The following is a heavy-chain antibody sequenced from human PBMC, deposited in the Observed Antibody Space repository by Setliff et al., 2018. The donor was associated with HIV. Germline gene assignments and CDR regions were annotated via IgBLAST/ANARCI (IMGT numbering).Heavy chain of an antibody. CDR3: ARDDSNGNTDAFDI. Sequence: PGGSLRLSCVGSGFTFNGYAMNWVRQAPGKGLEWVSYISSSSSYIYYADSVKGRFTISRDNPKNSLYLQMTSLRAEDTAVYYCARDDSNGNTDAFDIWGQGTTVTVSS. D-gene: IGHD5-18*01. CDR1: GFTFNGYA. J-gene: IGHJ3*02. CDR2: ISSSSSYI. V-gene: IGHV3-21*05.